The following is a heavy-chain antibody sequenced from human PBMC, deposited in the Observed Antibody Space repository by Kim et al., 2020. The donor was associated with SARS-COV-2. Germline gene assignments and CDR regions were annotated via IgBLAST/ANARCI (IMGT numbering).Heavy chain of an antibody. CDR3: ATGGGSDVYGVVM. Sequence: GGSLRLSCAASGFIFSSYAMSWVRQAPGKGLEWISSISGSGGVIFYADSVKGRFTISRDNSKNTLHLQMNSLRAEDTAVYYCATGGGSDVYGVVMWGQGT. CDR1: GFIFSSYA. CDR2: ISGSGGVI. D-gene: IGHD3-16*01. V-gene: IGHV3-23*01. J-gene: IGHJ4*02.